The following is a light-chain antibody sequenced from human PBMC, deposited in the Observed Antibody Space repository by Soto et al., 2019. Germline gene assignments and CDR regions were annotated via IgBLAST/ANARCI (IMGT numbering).Light chain of an antibody. CDR3: QQYNSWLWT. CDR1: QSISVW. CDR2: KAS. Sequence: DIQMTQSPSTLSASVGDRVTITCRASQSISVWLAWYQQKPGKAPKLLIYKASSLESGVPSRFSGSGSGTEFALIISSLQSEDSAVYYCQQYNSWLWTFGQGTKVDIK. V-gene: IGKV1-5*03. J-gene: IGKJ1*01.